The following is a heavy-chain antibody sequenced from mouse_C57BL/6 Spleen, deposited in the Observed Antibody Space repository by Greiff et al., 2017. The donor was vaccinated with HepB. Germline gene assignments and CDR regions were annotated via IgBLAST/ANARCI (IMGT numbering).Heavy chain of an antibody. CDR1: GYAFSSSW. V-gene: IGHV1-82*01. CDR2: IYPGDGDT. CDR3: ARYYGSSYRYAMDY. D-gene: IGHD1-1*01. J-gene: IGHJ4*01. Sequence: QVQLQQSGPELVKPGASVKISCKASGYAFSSSWMNWVKQRPGKGLEWIGRIYPGDGDTNYNGKFKGKATLTADKSSSTAYMQLSSLTSEDSAVYFCARYYGSSYRYAMDYWGQGTSVTVSS.